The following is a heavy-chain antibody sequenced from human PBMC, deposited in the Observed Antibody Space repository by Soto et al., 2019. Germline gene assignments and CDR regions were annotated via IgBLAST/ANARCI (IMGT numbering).Heavy chain of an antibody. D-gene: IGHD3-9*01. J-gene: IGHJ3*02. V-gene: IGHV3-49*03. CDR1: RFTFGDYA. CDR3: TRSPYDILTGPSAFDI. Sequence: GGSLRLSFKASRFTFGDYAIIWFLQTPLNGLEFVGFIRSKAYGGTTEYAASVKGRFTISRDDSKSIAYLQMNSLKTEDTAVYYCTRSPYDILTGPSAFDIWGQGTMVTVSS. CDR2: IRSKAYGGTT.